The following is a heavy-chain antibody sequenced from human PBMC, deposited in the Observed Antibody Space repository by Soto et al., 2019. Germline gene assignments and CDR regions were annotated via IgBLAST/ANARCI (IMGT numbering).Heavy chain of an antibody. CDR3: ARRGSGSYYDY. CDR1: GFTFSSYA. D-gene: IGHD1-26*01. Sequence: EVQLLESGGGLVQPGGSLRLSCAASGFTFSSYAISWVRQAPGKGLEWVSVSRGSDDSTNYAAYVKGRFTISRDNSKNSLYLQMNSLRAEDTAVYYCARRGSGSYYDYWGQGTLVTVSS. CDR2: SRGSDDST. V-gene: IGHV3-23*01. J-gene: IGHJ4*02.